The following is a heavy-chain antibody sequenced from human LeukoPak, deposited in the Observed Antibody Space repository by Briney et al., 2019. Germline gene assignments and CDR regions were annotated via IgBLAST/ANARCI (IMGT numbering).Heavy chain of an antibody. V-gene: IGHV1-69*13. J-gene: IGHJ6*02. CDR1: GGTFSRYA. CDR2: IIPIYGTI. D-gene: IGHD1/OR15-1a*01. Sequence: SVKVSCKAFGGTFSRYAISWVRQAPGQGLEWMGGIIPIYGTINYAQKFQGRVTITADESTSTAYMELSSLRSEDTAVYYCASGNKYYYYYYGMDVWGQGTTVTVSS. CDR3: ASGNKYYYYYYGMDV.